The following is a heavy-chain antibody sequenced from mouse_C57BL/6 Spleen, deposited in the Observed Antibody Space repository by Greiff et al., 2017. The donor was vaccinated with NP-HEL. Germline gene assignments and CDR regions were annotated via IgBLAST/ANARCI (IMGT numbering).Heavy chain of an antibody. CDR2: ISYDGSN. CDR1: GYSITSGYY. D-gene: IGHD3-1*01. J-gene: IGHJ3*01. Sequence: EVKLMESGPGLVKPSQSLSLTCSVTGYSITSGYYWNWIRQFPGNKLEWMGYISYDGSNNYNPSLKNRISITRDTDKNQFFLKLNSVTTEDTATYYCARGTAIAYWGQGTLVTVSA. CDR3: ARGTAIAY. V-gene: IGHV3-6*01.